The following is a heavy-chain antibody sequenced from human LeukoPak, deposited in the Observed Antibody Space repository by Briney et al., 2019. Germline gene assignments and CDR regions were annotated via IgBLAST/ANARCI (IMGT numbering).Heavy chain of an antibody. D-gene: IGHD2-21*02. CDR2: ISSSSSYT. CDR1: GFTFSDYY. V-gene: IGHV3-11*06. J-gene: IGHJ5*02. Sequence: GGSLRLSCAASGFTFSDYYMSWIRQAPGKGLEWVSYISSSSSYTNYADSVKGRFTISRDNAKNSLYLQMNSLRAEDTAVYYRARVVTAILEWFDPWGQGTLVTVSP. CDR3: ARVVTAILEWFDP.